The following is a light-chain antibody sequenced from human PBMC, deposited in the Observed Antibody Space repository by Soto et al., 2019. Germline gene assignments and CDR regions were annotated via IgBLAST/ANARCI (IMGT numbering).Light chain of an antibody. CDR2: GNS. V-gene: IGLV1-40*01. Sequence: QSVLTQPPSVSGAPGQRVIISCTGSSFNIGAGYDVHWYQQLPGTAPKLLIYGNSNRPSGVPDRFSGSKSGSSASLAITGLQAEDEADYYCQSYDSSLSVVFGGGTKLTVL. CDR3: QSYDSSLSVV. J-gene: IGLJ2*01. CDR1: SFNIGAGYD.